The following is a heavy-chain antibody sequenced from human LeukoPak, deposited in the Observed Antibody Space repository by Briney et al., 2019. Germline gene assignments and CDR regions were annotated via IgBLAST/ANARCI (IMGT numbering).Heavy chain of an antibody. Sequence: SETLSLTCTVSGGSISSYYWGWIRQPPGKGLEWIGYIYYSGSTNYNPSLKSRVTISVDTSKNQLSLKLSSVTAADTAVYYCARARRIAAADYWGQGTLVTVSS. CDR2: IYYSGST. D-gene: IGHD6-13*01. J-gene: IGHJ4*02. V-gene: IGHV4-59*01. CDR1: GGSISSYY. CDR3: ARARRIAAADY.